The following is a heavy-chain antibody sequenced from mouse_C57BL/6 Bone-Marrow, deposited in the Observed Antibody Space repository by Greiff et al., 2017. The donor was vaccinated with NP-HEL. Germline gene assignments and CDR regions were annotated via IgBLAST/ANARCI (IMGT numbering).Heavy chain of an antibody. CDR1: GYTFTSYW. D-gene: IGHD1-1*01. J-gene: IGHJ2*01. CDR3: ARGTLLRPIDY. CDR2: IDPSDSYT. Sequence: QVQLKQPGAELVMPGASVKLSCKASGYTFTSYWMHWVKQRPGQGLEWIGEIDPSDSYTNYNQKFKGKSTLTVDKSSSTAYMQLSSLTSEDSAVYYCARGTLLRPIDYWGQGTTLTVSS. V-gene: IGHV1-69*01.